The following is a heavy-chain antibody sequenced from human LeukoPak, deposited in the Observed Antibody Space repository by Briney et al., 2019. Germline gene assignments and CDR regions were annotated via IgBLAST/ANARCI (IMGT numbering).Heavy chain of an antibody. D-gene: IGHD2-21*02. J-gene: IGHJ2*01. CDR2: ISYNSDTI. CDR3: AKDYCGGDCYSGWYFDL. CDR1: GFTFDDYA. V-gene: IGHV3-9*01. Sequence: PGRSLRLSCAASGFTFDDYAMHWVRQAPGKGLEWVSGISYNSDTIAYADSVKGRFTISRDNAKNSLYLQMNSLRAEDTALYYCAKDYCGGDCYSGWYFDLWGRGILVTVSS.